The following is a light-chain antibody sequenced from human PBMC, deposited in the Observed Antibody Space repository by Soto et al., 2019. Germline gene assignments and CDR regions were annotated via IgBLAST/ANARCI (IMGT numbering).Light chain of an antibody. CDR1: SSDVGGYNY. CDR3: CSYAGRSTFGV. V-gene: IGLV2-11*01. J-gene: IGLJ1*01. Sequence: QSAPTQPRSVSGSPGQSVTISCTGTSSDVGGYNYVSWYQQHPGKAPKLMIYDVTKRPSGVPDRFSGSKSGNTASLTISGLQAEDEADYYCCSYAGRSTFGVFGTGTKV. CDR2: DVT.